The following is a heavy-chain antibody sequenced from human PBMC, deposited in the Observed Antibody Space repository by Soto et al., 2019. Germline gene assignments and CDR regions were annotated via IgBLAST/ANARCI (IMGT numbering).Heavy chain of an antibody. CDR2: IYYSGST. D-gene: IGHD2-2*01. CDR1: GGSISSGGYY. CDR3: ARDSRDGSASEN. Sequence: SETLSLTCTVSGGSISSGGYYWSWIRQHPGKGLEWIGYIYYSGSTYYNPSLKSRVTISVDTSKNQFSLKLSSVTAADTAVYYCARDSRDGSASENWGQGTLVTVSS. V-gene: IGHV4-31*03. J-gene: IGHJ4*02.